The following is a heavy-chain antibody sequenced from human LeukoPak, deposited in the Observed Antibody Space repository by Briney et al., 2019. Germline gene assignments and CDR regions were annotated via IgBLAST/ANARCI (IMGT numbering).Heavy chain of an antibody. J-gene: IGHJ3*02. CDR1: GGSFSGYY. V-gene: IGHV4-34*01. CDR3: ARHALSHYYDSSGHDAFDI. Sequence: SETLSLTCAAYGGSFSGYYWSWIRQPPGKGLEWIGEINHSGSTNYNPSLKSRVTISVDTSKNQFSLKLSSVTAADTAVYYCARHALSHYYDSSGHDAFDIWGQGTMVTVSS. CDR2: INHSGST. D-gene: IGHD3-22*01.